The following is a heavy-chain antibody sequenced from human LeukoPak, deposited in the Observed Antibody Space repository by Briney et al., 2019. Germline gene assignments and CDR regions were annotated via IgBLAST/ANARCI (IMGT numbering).Heavy chain of an antibody. CDR1: GYTFTGYY. Sequence: ASVKVSCKASGYTFTGYYIHWVRQAPGQGLEWMGWINPYSGGTNYAQDFQGRVTMTRDTSINTAYMELSSLRSDDTAVYYCARGDVSNWSSDFDYWGQGTLVTVSS. V-gene: IGHV1-2*02. J-gene: IGHJ4*02. D-gene: IGHD6-13*01. CDR2: INPYSGGT. CDR3: ARGDVSNWSSDFDY.